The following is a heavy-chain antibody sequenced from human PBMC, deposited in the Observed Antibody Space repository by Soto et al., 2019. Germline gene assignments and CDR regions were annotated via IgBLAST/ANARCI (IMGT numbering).Heavy chain of an antibody. CDR1: GGTFSSYA. Sequence: QVQLVQSGAEVKKPGSSVKVSCKASGGTFSSYAISWVRQAPGQGLEWMGGILPIFGTADYAQKFQCRVKITADESTSKAYMGLSSLRSEDTAVYYCASVETQRYYYGMDVWGQGTTVTVPS. CDR2: ILPIFGTA. CDR3: ASVETQRYYYGMDV. J-gene: IGHJ6*02. D-gene: IGHD2-15*01. V-gene: IGHV1-69*12.